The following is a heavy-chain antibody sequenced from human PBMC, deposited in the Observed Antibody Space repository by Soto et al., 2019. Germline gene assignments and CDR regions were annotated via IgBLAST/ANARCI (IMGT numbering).Heavy chain of an antibody. D-gene: IGHD3-10*01. J-gene: IGHJ4*02. CDR2: INHSGST. CDR3: ARVLSADGSGSYYEE. Sequence: QVQLQQWGAGLLKPSETLSLTCAVYGGSFSGYYWSWIRQPPGKGLEWIGEINHSGSTNYNPSLKSRVTISADTSKNQFSLKLSSVTAADTAVYYCARVLSADGSGSYYEEWGQGTLVTVSS. V-gene: IGHV4-34*01. CDR1: GGSFSGYY.